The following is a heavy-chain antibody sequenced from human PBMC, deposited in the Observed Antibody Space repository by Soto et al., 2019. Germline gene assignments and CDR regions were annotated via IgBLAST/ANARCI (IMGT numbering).Heavy chain of an antibody. D-gene: IGHD2-15*01. CDR1: GYTFTSYG. CDR3: ERGWYGDY. J-gene: IGHJ4*02. CDR2: ISANNGNT. V-gene: IGHV1-18*01. Sequence: QVHLVQSGAEVKKPGASVKVSCKASGYTFTSYGITWVRQAPGQGLEWMGWISANNGNTDYAQKLQGRVIVTRDTFTRTAFMELRSLISYGTGGYDGERGWYGDYWGQGALVTVSS.